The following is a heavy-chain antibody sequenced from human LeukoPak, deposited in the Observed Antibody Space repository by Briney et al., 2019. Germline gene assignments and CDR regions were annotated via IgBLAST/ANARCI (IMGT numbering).Heavy chain of an antibody. V-gene: IGHV7-4-1*02. J-gene: IGHJ3*02. CDR1: GYTFTSYA. CDR3: ARRSWPWQQLGAFDI. D-gene: IGHD6-13*01. Sequence: GASVKVSCKASGYTFTSYAMNWVRQAPGQGLEWMGWINTNTGNPTYAQGFTGRFVFSLDTSVSTAYLQISSLKAEDTAVYYCARRSWPWQQLGAFDIWGQGTMVTVSS. CDR2: INTNTGNP.